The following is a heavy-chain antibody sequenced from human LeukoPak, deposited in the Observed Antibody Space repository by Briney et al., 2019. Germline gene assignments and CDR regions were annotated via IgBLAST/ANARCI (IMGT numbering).Heavy chain of an antibody. J-gene: IGHJ3*02. V-gene: IGHV3-30*02. CDR3: ASLPVDTAMVDDAFDI. CDR1: GFTFSSYG. CDR2: IRHDGSNK. Sequence: GGSLRLSCAASGFTFSSYGMHWVRQAPGKGLEWVAFIRHDGSNKYYADSVKGRFTISRDNSKNTLYLQMNSLRAEDTAVYYCASLPVDTAMVDDAFDIWGQGTMVTVSS. D-gene: IGHD5-18*01.